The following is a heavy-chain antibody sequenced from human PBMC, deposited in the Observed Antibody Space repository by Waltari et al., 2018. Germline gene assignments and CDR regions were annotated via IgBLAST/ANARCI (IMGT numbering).Heavy chain of an antibody. CDR2: ISSRSNTV. Sequence: EVQLVESGGGLVQPGGSLRLSCAASGFTFSIYSMNWVRQTPGKGLEWVSYISSRSNTVDDADSVKGRFTISRDTAKNSLYLQMHSLGAEDTAVYYCARNYYGDYALDFWGQGTLVTVSS. V-gene: IGHV3-48*01. CDR1: GFTFSIYS. D-gene: IGHD4-17*01. CDR3: ARNYYGDYALDF. J-gene: IGHJ4*02.